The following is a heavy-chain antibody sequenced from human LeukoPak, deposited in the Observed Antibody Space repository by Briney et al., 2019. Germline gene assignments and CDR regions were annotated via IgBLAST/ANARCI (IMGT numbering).Heavy chain of an antibody. CDR2: IIPIFGTA. J-gene: IGHJ4*02. CDR3: ASAQAGSSSPVYFDY. Sequence: GASVKVSCKASGGTFSSYAISWVRQAPGQGLEWMGGIIPIFGTANYAQKFQGRVTITADESTSTAYMELSSLRSEDTAVYYCASAQAGSSSPVYFDYWGQGTLVTVSS. D-gene: IGHD6-6*01. CDR1: GGTFSSYA. V-gene: IGHV1-69*13.